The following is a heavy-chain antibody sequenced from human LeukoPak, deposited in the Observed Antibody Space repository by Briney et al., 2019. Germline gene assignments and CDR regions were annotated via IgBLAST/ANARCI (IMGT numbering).Heavy chain of an antibody. CDR3: ASSRRNYEFDY. V-gene: IGHV4-38-2*02. CDR2: IYHSGST. Sequence: PSETLSLTCTVSGYSISSGYYWGWIRQPPVKGLEWIGSIYHSGSTYYNPSLKSRVTISVDTSKNQFSLKLSSVTAADTAVYYCASSRRNYEFDYWGQGTLVTVSS. J-gene: IGHJ4*02. CDR1: GYSISSGYY. D-gene: IGHD4-11*01.